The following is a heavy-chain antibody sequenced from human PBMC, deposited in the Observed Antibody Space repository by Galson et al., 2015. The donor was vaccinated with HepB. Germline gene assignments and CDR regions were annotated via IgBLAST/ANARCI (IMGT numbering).Heavy chain of an antibody. V-gene: IGHV3-33*01. D-gene: IGHD3-16*02. CDR1: GFTFSSYG. Sequence: SLRLSCAASGFTFSSYGMHWVRQAPGKGLEWVAVVWYDGSNRYYADSVKGRFTISRDNSKNTLYLQMNSLRAEDTAVYYCAREKDDYVWGSYRYSFDYWGQGTLVTVSS. CDR3: AREKDDYVWGSYRYSFDY. CDR2: VWYDGSNR. J-gene: IGHJ4*02.